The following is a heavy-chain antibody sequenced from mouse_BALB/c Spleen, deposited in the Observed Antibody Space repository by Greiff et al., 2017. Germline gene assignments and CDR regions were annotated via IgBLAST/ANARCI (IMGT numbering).Heavy chain of an antibody. CDR3: ARHPLITTVVATEAMDY. D-gene: IGHD1-1*01. J-gene: IGHJ4*01. Sequence: EVKVVESGGGLVKPGGSLKLSCAASGFAFSSYDMSWVRQTPEKRLEWVAYISSGGGSTYYPDTVKGRFTISRDNAKNTLYLQMSSLKSEDTAMYYCARHPLITTVVATEAMDYGGQGTSVTVSS. V-gene: IGHV5-12-1*01. CDR1: GFAFSSYD. CDR2: ISSGGGST.